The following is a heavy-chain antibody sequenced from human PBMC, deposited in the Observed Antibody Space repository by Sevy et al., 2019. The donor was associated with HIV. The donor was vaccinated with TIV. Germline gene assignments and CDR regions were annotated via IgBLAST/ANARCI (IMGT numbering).Heavy chain of an antibody. Sequence: GGSLRLSCAASGFTFSSYWMHWVRQAPGKGLVWVSRINSDGSSTSYADSVKGRFTISRDNAKNTLYLQMNSLRAEDTAVYYCARSDCSSTSCYAPPYPHNSASMDVWGQGTTVTVSS. J-gene: IGHJ6*02. V-gene: IGHV3-74*01. D-gene: IGHD2-2*01. CDR2: INSDGSST. CDR1: GFTFSSYW. CDR3: ARSDCSSTSCYAPPYPHNSASMDV.